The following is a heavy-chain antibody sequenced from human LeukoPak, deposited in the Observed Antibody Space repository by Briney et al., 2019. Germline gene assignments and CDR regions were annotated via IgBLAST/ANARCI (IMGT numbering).Heavy chain of an antibody. V-gene: IGHV4-31*03. Sequence: PSQTLSLTCTVSGGSILTDGYYWSWIRQHPGKGLEWIGCIFDSGITFYKPSLKSRVTLSEDTSKNQFSLKLSSVTAADTAVYYCARVESRGVTPNWFDPWGQGTLVTVSS. CDR2: IFDSGIT. D-gene: IGHD3-10*01. CDR1: GGSILTDGYY. CDR3: ARVESRGVTPNWFDP. J-gene: IGHJ5*02.